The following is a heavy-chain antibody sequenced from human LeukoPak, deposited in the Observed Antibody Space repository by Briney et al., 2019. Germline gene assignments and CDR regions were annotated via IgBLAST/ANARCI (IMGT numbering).Heavy chain of an antibody. CDR3: AKDRSGSYDHFDY. CDR1: GFTFSHYG. Sequence: GGSLRLSRAASGFTFSHYGMHWVRQAPGKGLEWVTLISYDGSNKKYADSVKGRFTISRDNSKNTLYLQMNSLRGEDAAVYYCAKDRSGSYDHFDYWGQGTRVTVSS. D-gene: IGHD1-26*01. V-gene: IGHV3-30*18. CDR2: ISYDGSNK. J-gene: IGHJ4*02.